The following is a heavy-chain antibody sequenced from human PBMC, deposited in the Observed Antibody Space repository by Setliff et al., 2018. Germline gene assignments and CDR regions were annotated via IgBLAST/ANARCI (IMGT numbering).Heavy chain of an antibody. CDR1: GYPISSGYY. Sequence: SETLSLTCAVSGYPISSGYYWGWIRQPPGKGLEWIGSIYHSGSTYYNPSLKSRVTISVDTSKNQFSLKLSSVTAADTAVYYCARGETYYYDSSGYEGKYYFDYWGQGTLVTVSS. J-gene: IGHJ4*02. CDR3: ARGETYYYDSSGYEGKYYFDY. D-gene: IGHD3-22*01. CDR2: IYHSGST. V-gene: IGHV4-38-2*01.